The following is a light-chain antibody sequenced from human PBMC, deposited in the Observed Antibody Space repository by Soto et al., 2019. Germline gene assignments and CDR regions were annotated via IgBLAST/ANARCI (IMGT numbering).Light chain of an antibody. CDR1: QSVAIN. Sequence: EIVMPQSPATLSVSPGERATLSCRASQSVAINLAWYQQKPGQPPRLLIYGASSRATGIPTRFSGSGSGSDFTLTISSLEPEDFALYYCQQRNTWPPITFGQGTRLEIK. CDR3: QQRNTWPPIT. J-gene: IGKJ5*01. V-gene: IGKV3-15*01. CDR2: GAS.